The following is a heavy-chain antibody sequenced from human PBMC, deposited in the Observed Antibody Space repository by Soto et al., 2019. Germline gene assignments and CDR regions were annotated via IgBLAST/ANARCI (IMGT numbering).Heavy chain of an antibody. CDR2: ISAGKGDT. J-gene: IGHJ4*02. CDR3: ARAGFKFISSGSFDY. CDR1: GYTFSSYG. V-gene: IGHV1-18*04. D-gene: IGHD1-26*01. Sequence: VQLVQSGAEVRKPGASVKVSCKASGYTFSSYGISWVRQAPGKGLEWMGWISAGKGDTNYAQKFQGRVSMTTDTSTSTAYMELRRLTSADTAVYYCARAGFKFISSGSFDYWGQGIMVIFSS.